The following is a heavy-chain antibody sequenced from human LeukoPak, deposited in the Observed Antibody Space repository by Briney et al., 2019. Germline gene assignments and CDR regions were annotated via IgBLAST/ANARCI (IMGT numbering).Heavy chain of an antibody. CDR1: GDPISIGGYY. D-gene: IGHD5-12*01. V-gene: IGHV4-61*08. CDR3: ARHPQRGYSASFDY. CDR2: IYYSGST. J-gene: IGHJ4*02. Sequence: SETLSLTCIVSGDPISIGGYYWSWIRQPPEKGLEWIGYIYYSGSTNYNPSLKSRVTISVDTSKNQFSLKLSSVTAADTAVYYCARHPQRGYSASFDYWGQGTLVTVSS.